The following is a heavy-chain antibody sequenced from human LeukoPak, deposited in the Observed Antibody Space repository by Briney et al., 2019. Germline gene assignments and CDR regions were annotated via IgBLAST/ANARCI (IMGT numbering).Heavy chain of an antibody. D-gene: IGHD2-2*02. Sequence: GGSLRLSCAASGFTFSSYAMSWVRQAPGKGLERVSAISGSGGSTYYADSVKGRFTISRDNSKNTLYLQMSSLRAEDTAVYYCAKDLLEEDCSSTSCYKGLDPWGQGTLVTVSS. CDR3: AKDLLEEDCSSTSCYKGLDP. V-gene: IGHV3-23*01. CDR1: GFTFSSYA. J-gene: IGHJ5*02. CDR2: ISGSGGST.